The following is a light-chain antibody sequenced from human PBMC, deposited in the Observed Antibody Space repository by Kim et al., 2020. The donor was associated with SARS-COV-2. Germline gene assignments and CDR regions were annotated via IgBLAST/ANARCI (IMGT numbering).Light chain of an antibody. CDR1: QGISNS. CDR2: TAS. CDR3: QNCNSAPYT. V-gene: IGKV1-27*01. J-gene: IGKJ2*01. Sequence: SASVGDRVTITCRASQGISNSLAWYQQKPGKVPKLLIYTASALLSGVPSRFSGGGSGTDFTLTISSLQPEDVATYYCQNCNSAPYTFGQGTKLEI.